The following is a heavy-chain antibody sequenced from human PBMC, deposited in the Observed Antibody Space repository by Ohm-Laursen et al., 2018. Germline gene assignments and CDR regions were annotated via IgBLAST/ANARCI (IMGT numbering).Heavy chain of an antibody. J-gene: IGHJ5*02. CDR1: GFTFNTYA. D-gene: IGHD4-17*01. Sequence: SLRLSCAASGFTFNTYAMNWVRQAPGKGLEWISAISGGGGSTYYADSVKGHFTISRDNSKSTLYLQMNSLRAEDTAVYYCAKDPLAYAPPLNWLDPWGQGTLVTVSS. CDR3: AKDPLAYAPPLNWLDP. V-gene: IGHV3-23*01. CDR2: ISGGGGST.